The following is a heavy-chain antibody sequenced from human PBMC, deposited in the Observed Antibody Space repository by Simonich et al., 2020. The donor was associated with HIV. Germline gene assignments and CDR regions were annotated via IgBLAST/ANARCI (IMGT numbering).Heavy chain of an antibody. CDR3: ARLYSGSYGDYYGMDV. Sequence: EVQLVESGGGLIQPGGSLRLSCAASGFTVSSNYMSWVRQAPGKGRECVSVMYSGGSTYYADSVKGRFTISRDNSKNTLYLQINSLRAEDTAVYYCARLYSGSYGDYYGMDVWGQGTTVTVSS. D-gene: IGHD1-26*01. J-gene: IGHJ6*02. CDR2: MYSGGST. CDR1: GFTVSSNY. V-gene: IGHV3-53*01.